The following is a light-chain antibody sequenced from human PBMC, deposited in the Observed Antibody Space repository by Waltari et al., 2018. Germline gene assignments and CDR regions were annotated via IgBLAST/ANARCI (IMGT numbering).Light chain of an antibody. J-gene: IGLJ3*02. CDR3: CSYVGSHTNWV. CDR2: DIT. V-gene: IGLV2-11*01. Sequence: QSALTQPRSVSGSPGQSVTIYCTGISSDVGDYNFVSWYQHHPGKAPKLIIHDITQRPSGVPDRFSGSKSGNTASLTISGLQAEDEADYYCCSYVGSHTNWVFGGGTKLTVL. CDR1: SSDVGDYNF.